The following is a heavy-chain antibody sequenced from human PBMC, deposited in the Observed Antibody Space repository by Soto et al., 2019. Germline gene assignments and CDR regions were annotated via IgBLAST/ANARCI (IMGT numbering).Heavy chain of an antibody. CDR1: GDSISSPHYY. CDR3: AREPKQKYDSSTSNGGFYX. Sequence: PSETLSLTFTVSGDSISSPHYYWTWIRQPPGKGLEWFGYIYYTGNNFYNPALKSRVAMSVDPSTNKFSLKLASVTDAETAVYFCAREPKQKYDSSTSNGGFYXWGPGTLLTVSX. J-gene: IGHJ4*02. CDR2: IYYTGNN. D-gene: IGHD3-22*01. V-gene: IGHV4-30-4*01.